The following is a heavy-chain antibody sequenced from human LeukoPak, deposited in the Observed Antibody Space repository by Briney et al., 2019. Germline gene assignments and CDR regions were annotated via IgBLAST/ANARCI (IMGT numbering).Heavy chain of an antibody. Sequence: PGGSLRLSCAVSGFTVSSNYMNWVRQAPGKGLEWVSVIYSGGSTFYADSVKGRFTVSRDNSKNTLYLQMNSLKAEDTAVYYCAKALAAVAPYGMDVWGQGTTVIVSS. D-gene: IGHD6-13*01. CDR2: IYSGGST. CDR1: GFTVSSNY. CDR3: AKALAAVAPYGMDV. J-gene: IGHJ6*02. V-gene: IGHV3-53*01.